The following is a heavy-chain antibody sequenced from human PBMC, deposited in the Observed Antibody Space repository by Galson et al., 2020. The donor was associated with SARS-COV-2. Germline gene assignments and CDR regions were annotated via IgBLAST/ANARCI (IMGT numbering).Heavy chain of an antibody. D-gene: IGHD3-22*01. Sequence: SETLSLTCTVSGYSVSTTNYWGWVRQPPGRALEWIGSVYPSGTTYYNPSLKSRVTISVDTSKNQFSLTLDSVTAADTALYYCARQGVNMIGLVTVPGWYFDLWGRGTLVTVSS. CDR3: ARQGVNMIGLVTVPGWYFDL. V-gene: IGHV4-38-2*02. J-gene: IGHJ2*01. CDR1: GYSVSTTNY. CDR2: VYPSGTT.